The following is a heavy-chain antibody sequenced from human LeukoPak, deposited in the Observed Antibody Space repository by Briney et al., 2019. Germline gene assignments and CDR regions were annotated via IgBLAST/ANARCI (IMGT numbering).Heavy chain of an antibody. V-gene: IGHV1-2*02. Sequence: GASVKVSCKASGYTFTGYYMHWVRQAPGQGLEWMGWINPNSGGSNYAQKFQGRVTMTRDTSISTAYMELSRLRSDDTAMYYCARGKCISTSCYMESGFDYWGQGTLVTVSS. D-gene: IGHD2-2*02. CDR3: ARGKCISTSCYMESGFDY. CDR1: GYTFTGYY. J-gene: IGHJ4*02. CDR2: INPNSGGS.